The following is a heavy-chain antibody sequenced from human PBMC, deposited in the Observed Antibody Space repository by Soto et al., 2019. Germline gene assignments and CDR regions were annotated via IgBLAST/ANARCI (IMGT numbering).Heavy chain of an antibody. CDR3: AKDSPYDSSGYYLHYFDY. Sequence: QTGGSLRLSCAASGFTFSSYAMSWVRQAPGKGLEWVSAISGSGGSTYYADSVKGRFTISRDNSKNTLYLQMNSLRAEDTAVYYCAKDSPYDSSGYYLHYFDYWGQGTLVTVSS. J-gene: IGHJ4*02. CDR2: ISGSGGST. CDR1: GFTFSSYA. V-gene: IGHV3-23*01. D-gene: IGHD3-22*01.